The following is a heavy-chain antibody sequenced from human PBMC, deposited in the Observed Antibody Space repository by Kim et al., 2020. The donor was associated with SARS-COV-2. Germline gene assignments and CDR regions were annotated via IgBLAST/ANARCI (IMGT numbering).Heavy chain of an antibody. V-gene: IGHV1-69*06. CDR3: ARDYDSSGYFDY. CDR1: GGTFSSYA. CDR2: IIPIFGTA. J-gene: IGHJ4*02. Sequence: SVKVSCKASGGTFSSYAISWVRQAPGQGLEWMGGIIPIFGTANYAQKFQGRVTITADKSTSTAYMELSSLRSEDTAVYYCARDYDSSGYFDYWGQGTLVTVSS. D-gene: IGHD3-22*01.